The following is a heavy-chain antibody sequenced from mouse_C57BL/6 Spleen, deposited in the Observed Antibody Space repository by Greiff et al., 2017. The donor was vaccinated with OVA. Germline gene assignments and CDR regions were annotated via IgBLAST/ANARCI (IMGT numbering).Heavy chain of an antibody. CDR3: TRDCDGSSLAWFAY. CDR2: IYPGNSDT. CDR1: GYTFTSYW. D-gene: IGHD1-1*01. J-gene: IGHJ3*01. Sequence: VQLQQSGTVLARPGASVKMSCKTSGYTFTSYWMHWVKQRPGPGLEWIGAIYPGNSDTSYHQKFKGKAKLTAVTSASTAYMELSSLTNEDSAVYYCTRDCDGSSLAWFAYWGQGTLVTVSA. V-gene: IGHV1-5*01.